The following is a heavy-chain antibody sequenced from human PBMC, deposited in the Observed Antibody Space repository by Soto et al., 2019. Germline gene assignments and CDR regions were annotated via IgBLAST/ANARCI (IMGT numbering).Heavy chain of an antibody. CDR2: ISAYNGNT. CDR1: GDTFASFG. D-gene: IGHD3-10*01. J-gene: IGHJ4*02. CDR3: ARDQESITDRILQY. Sequence: ASVKVSCKASGDTFASFGFSWVRQAPGQGLEWLGWISAYNGNTHYAQKVRDRVTLTADTSTNTAYMELRSLTSDDTAVYYCARDQESITDRILQYWGQGTRVNVSS. V-gene: IGHV1-18*01.